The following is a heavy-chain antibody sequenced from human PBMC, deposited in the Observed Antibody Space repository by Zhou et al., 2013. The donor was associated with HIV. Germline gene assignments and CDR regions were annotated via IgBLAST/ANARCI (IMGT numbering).Heavy chain of an antibody. V-gene: IGHV1-18*01. CDR1: GYTFKNYG. CDR2: ISAFNAKT. Sequence: QVQLVQPGIEVKKPGDAVKVSCQAAGYTFKNYGVSWVRLAPGQGLEWMGWISAFNAKTNHAQSFQDRVTMTTDTSTSTAYMELRSLRSDDTAVYYCVTSSEWDLHGAYLWGQGTLVTVSS. CDR3: VTSSEWDLHGAYL. J-gene: IGHJ5*02. D-gene: IGHD1-26*01.